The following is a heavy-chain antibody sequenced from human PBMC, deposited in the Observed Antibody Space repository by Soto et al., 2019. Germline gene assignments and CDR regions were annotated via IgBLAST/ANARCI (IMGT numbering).Heavy chain of an antibody. J-gene: IGHJ2*01. CDR3: ARPLWRDDYNWGYFDL. D-gene: IGHD4-4*01. V-gene: IGHV3-30-3*01. Sequence: QVQLVESGGGVVQPGRSLRLSCAASGFTFSSYAMHWVRQAPGKGLEWVAVISYDGSNKHYADSVKGRFTISRDNSQNTLYLQMNSLRAEDTAVYYCARPLWRDDYNWGYFDLWGRGTLVTVSS. CDR2: ISYDGSNK. CDR1: GFTFSSYA.